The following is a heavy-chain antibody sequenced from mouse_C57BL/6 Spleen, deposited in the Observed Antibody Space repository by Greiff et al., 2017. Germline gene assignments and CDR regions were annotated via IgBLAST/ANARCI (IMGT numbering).Heavy chain of an antibody. Sequence: VQLQESGAELMKPGASVKLSCKATGYTFTGYWIEWVKQRPGHGLEWIGEILPGSGSTNYNEKFKGQDTFTADTASNTAYMQLSSLTTEDSAIYDWARPTVVANWYFDVWGTGTAVTVSS. CDR2: ILPGSGST. D-gene: IGHD1-1*01. V-gene: IGHV1-9*01. CDR1: GYTFTGYW. CDR3: ARPTVVANWYFDV. J-gene: IGHJ1*03.